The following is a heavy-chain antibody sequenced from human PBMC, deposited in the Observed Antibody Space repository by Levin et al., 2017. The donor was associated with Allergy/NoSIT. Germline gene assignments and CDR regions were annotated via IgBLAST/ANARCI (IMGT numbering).Heavy chain of an antibody. CDR1: GGSISSSSYY. D-gene: IGHD6-13*01. CDR2: IYYSGST. J-gene: IGHJ4*02. CDR3: ARRRAAGTGDFDY. V-gene: IGHV4-39*01. Sequence: PGGSLRLSCTVSGGSISSSSYYWGWIRQPPGKGLEWIGSIYYSGSTYYNPSLKSRVTISVDTSKNQFSLKLSSVTAADTAVYYCARRRAAGTGDFDYWGQGTLVTVSS.